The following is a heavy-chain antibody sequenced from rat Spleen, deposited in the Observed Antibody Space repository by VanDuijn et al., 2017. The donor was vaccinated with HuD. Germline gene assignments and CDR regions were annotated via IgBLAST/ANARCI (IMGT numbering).Heavy chain of an antibody. J-gene: IGHJ3*01. D-gene: IGHD5-1*01. CDR1: GFTFSEYN. CDR2: IIYDGSSI. Sequence: EVQLVESGGGLVQPGRSLKLSCAASGFTFSEYNMAWVRQAPKKGLERVATIIYDGSSIYYRDSVKGRFTISRDNAKSSLYLQMDSLRSEDTATYYCATTPGRPFAYWGQGTLVTVSS. CDR3: ATTPGRPFAY. V-gene: IGHV5-7*01.